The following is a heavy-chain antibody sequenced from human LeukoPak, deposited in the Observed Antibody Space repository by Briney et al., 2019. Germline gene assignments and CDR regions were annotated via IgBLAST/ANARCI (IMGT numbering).Heavy chain of an antibody. V-gene: IGHV3-21*01. CDR1: GFTFSTYS. Sequence: GGFLRLSCAASGFTFSTYSMSWVRQAPGKGLEWVSSISDNSYWIYYADSVEGRFIISRDNAKNSLYLQMNSLRAEDTAVYYCARVNRYCSSTSCYWEDYWGQGTLVTVSS. CDR2: ISDNSYWI. D-gene: IGHD2-2*01. CDR3: ARVNRYCSSTSCYWEDY. J-gene: IGHJ4*02.